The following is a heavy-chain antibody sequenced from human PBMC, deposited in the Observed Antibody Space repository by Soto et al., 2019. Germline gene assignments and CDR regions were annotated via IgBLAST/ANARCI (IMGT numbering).Heavy chain of an antibody. D-gene: IGHD3-10*01. CDR2: IYHSGSS. J-gene: IGHJ4*02. CDR3: AAPSGNTYGPLDY. V-gene: IGHV4-4*02. Sequence: QVQLQESGPGLVKPSVTLSLTCAVSRGSISSSNWWTWVRQSPGKGLEWIGEIYHSGSSNYNPSLSRRVTISVDKSKNHVSLKLGSGPAADTAVYYCAAPSGNTYGPLDYWGQGTLVTVSS. CDR1: RGSISSSNW.